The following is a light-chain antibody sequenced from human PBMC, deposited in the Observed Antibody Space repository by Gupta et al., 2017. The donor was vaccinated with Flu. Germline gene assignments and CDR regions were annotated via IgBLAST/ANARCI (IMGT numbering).Light chain of an antibody. CDR1: QSVNGSY. Sequence: EIVLTQSPGTLPLSLGERATLSCRASQSVNGSYLTWYQLKPGQAPRLLIYGASSRATGIPDRFSGSGSGTDFTLTISRLEPEDFAVYYCQQSGSSPRTFGQGTKVEIK. CDR3: QQSGSSPRT. V-gene: IGKV3-20*01. J-gene: IGKJ1*01. CDR2: GAS.